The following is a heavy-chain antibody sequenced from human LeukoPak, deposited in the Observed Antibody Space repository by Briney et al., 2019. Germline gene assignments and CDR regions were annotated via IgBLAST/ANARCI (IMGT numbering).Heavy chain of an antibody. CDR1: GYSFTSYW. J-gene: IGHJ6*03. CDR3: ARVGHGHNRHYYYYYMDV. D-gene: IGHD5-24*01. V-gene: IGHV5-51*01. CDR2: IYPGDSET. Sequence: GESLKISCKGSGYSFTSYWIGWVRQMPGKGLEWMGIIYPGDSETRYSPSFQGQVTISADKSISAAYLQWSSLKASDTAMYYCARVGHGHNRHYYYYYMDVWGEGTTVTVSS.